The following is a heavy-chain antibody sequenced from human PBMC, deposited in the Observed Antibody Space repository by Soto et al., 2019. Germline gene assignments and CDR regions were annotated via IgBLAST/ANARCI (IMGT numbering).Heavy chain of an antibody. Sequence: RRLSCAASGFTVSSSYMSWVRQAPGKGLEWVSVIYSGDSTYYAASVRGRFTISRDNSKNTLYLQMNSLRAEDTAVYYCAREGDCSGGSCYTDYWGQGTLVTAPQ. CDR2: IYSGDST. CDR3: AREGDCSGGSCYTDY. J-gene: IGHJ4*02. V-gene: IGHV3-53*01. D-gene: IGHD2-15*01. CDR1: GFTVSSSY.